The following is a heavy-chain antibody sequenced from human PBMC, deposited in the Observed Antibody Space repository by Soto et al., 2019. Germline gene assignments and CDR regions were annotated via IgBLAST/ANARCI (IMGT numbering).Heavy chain of an antibody. J-gene: IGHJ4*02. CDR2: IIPISGTT. V-gene: IGHV1-69*01. Sequence: QVQLVQSGAEVRKPGSSVKVSCKASGGTFSNHAISWVRQAPGQGPEWMGGIIPISGTTNYAQKFLGRDTITADESMTTAYMEMSSLRSEDTAVYYCARGPDRSGFYLFDYWGQGTLVTVSS. D-gene: IGHD3-22*01. CDR3: ARGPDRSGFYLFDY. CDR1: GGTFSNHA.